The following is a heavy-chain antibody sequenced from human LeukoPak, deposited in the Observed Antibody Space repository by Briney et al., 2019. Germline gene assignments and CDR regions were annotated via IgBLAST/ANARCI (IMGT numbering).Heavy chain of an antibody. J-gene: IGHJ4*02. CDR1: GITPSNSA. Sequence: GGSLRLSCAASGITPSNSAMSWVRQAPGKGLEWVSAISRSGDRTFYADSVKGRFTISRDSSIDTLFLQMNSLRAEDTAVYFCAKELRPNDYWGQGTLVTVSS. CDR3: AKELRPNDY. V-gene: IGHV3-23*01. D-gene: IGHD2-15*01. CDR2: ISRSGDRT.